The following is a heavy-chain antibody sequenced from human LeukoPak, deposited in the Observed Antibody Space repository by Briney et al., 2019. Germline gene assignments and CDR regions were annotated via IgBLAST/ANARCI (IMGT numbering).Heavy chain of an antibody. D-gene: IGHD5-12*01. CDR1: GFNFDDYA. V-gene: IGHV3-9*01. Sequence: PGGSLSLSCAVSGFNFDDYAMLWVRQVPRKGVAGVSCMNWISDSIGYADSVKGRLNTSRDNAKNSLYLPMNSLRAEDTAFYYCAINGGGDSGYGNFDYWGQGTLVTVSS. J-gene: IGHJ4*02. CDR3: AINGGGDSGYGNFDY. CDR2: MNWISDSI.